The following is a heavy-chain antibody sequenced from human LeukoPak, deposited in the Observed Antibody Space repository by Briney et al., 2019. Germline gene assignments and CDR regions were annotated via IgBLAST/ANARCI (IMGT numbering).Heavy chain of an antibody. D-gene: IGHD4-23*01. Sequence: ASVKVSCKASGGTFSSYAISWVRQAPGQGLEWMGGIIPIFGTADYAQKFQGRVTITADESTSTAYMELSSLRSEDTAVYYCAREWVGYGGKSRAFDIWGQGTMVTVSS. J-gene: IGHJ3*02. CDR3: AREWVGYGGKSRAFDI. CDR1: GGTFSSYA. CDR2: IIPIFGTA. V-gene: IGHV1-69*13.